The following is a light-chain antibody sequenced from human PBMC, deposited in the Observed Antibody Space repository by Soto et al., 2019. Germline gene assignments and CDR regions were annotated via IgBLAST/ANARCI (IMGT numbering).Light chain of an antibody. Sequence: QSALTQPPSASGSPGQSVTISCTGTPSDVGGSNSVSWYQQHPGKAPNLMIYDVNKRPSGVPDRFSGSKSGNTASLTVSGPQAADESYYVCSSYAPSDVVFGGGTKLTVL. V-gene: IGLV2-8*01. CDR2: DVN. CDR1: PSDVGGSNS. CDR3: SSYAPSDVV. J-gene: IGLJ2*01.